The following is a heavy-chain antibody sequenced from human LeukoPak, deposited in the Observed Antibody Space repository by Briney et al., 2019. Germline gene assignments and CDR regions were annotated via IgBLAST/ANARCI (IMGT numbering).Heavy chain of an antibody. Sequence: QSGGSLRLSCAVSGFTFYDYAMHWVRHAPGQGREWVSRIRWNSGSIGYADSVKGGVTLSRDNAKKSLYLQLNSLRAEDTALYYCATDMGYDGEDAFDIWGQGTLVTVSS. V-gene: IGHV3-9*01. J-gene: IGHJ3*02. CDR2: IRWNSGSI. CDR1: GFTFYDYA. D-gene: IGHD4-17*01. CDR3: ATDMGYDGEDAFDI.